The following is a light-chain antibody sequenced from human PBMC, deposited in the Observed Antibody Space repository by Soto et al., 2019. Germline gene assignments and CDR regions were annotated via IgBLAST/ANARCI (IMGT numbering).Light chain of an antibody. V-gene: IGKV1-5*03. J-gene: IGKJ2*02. CDR2: KAS. CDR3: QQYSSDSRT. CDR1: QSISTW. Sequence: DIQMSQSPSTLSASVGDRVTLTCRASQSISTWLAWYQQKPGKAPKLLIYKASSLEGGVPSRFSGSGSGTELTLTISSLQPDDFATYYCQQYSSDSRTFGQGTKVETK.